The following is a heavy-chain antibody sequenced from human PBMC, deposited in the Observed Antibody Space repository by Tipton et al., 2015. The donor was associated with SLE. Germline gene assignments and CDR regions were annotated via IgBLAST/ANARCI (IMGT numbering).Heavy chain of an antibody. CDR1: GGSISSGGYY. D-gene: IGHD2-2*01. V-gene: IGHV4-31*03. J-gene: IGHJ6*03. CDR2: IYYSGST. CDR3: ARGYCSSTSCSYYYYYMDV. Sequence: TLSLTCTVSGGSISSGGYYWSWIRQHPGKGLEWIGYIYYSGSTYYNLSLKSRVTISVDTSKNQFSLKLSSVTAADTAVYYCARGYCSSTSCSYYYYYMDVWGKGTTVTVSS.